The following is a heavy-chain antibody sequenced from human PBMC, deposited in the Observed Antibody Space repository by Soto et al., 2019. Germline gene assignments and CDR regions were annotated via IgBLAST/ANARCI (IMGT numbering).Heavy chain of an antibody. CDR3: ARSRIAAAAVQPPGNWYERGYYYYGMDV. CDR1: GGTFSSYA. D-gene: IGHD6-13*01. Sequence: QVQLVQSGAEVKKPGSSVKVSCKASGGTFSSYAISWVRQAPGQGLEWMGGIIPIFGTANYAQKFQGRVTITADESTSTAYMELSSLRSEDTAVYYCARSRIAAAAVQPPGNWYERGYYYYGMDVWGQGTTVTVSS. V-gene: IGHV1-69*12. CDR2: IIPIFGTA. J-gene: IGHJ6*02.